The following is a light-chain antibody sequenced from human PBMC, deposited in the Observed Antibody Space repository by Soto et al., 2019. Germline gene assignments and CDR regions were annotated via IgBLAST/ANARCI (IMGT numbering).Light chain of an antibody. CDR2: DAS. J-gene: IGKJ1*01. CDR3: QQRSNWPGT. Sequence: EIVLTQSPATLSLSPGERATLSCRASQSVSSYLAWYQQKPGQAPRLLIYDASNRATGIPARFSGSGSGTDFTLTISSLEPEDFAVYYCQQRSNWPGTCGQGTKGAIK. CDR1: QSVSSY. V-gene: IGKV3-11*01.